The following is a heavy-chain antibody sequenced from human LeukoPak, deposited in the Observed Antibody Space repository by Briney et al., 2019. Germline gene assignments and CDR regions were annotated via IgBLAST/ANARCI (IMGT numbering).Heavy chain of an antibody. D-gene: IGHD3-10*01. CDR3: ARDRYYGSGSCYGY. V-gene: IGHV1-2*06. J-gene: IGHJ4*02. CDR1: GYTFTGYY. CDR2: INPNSGGT. Sequence: ASVKVSCKASGYTFTGYYMHWVRQAPGQGLEWMGRINPNSGGTNYAQKFQGRVTITRDTSISTAYMELSRLRSDDTAVYYCARDRYYGSGSCYGYWGQGTLVTVSS.